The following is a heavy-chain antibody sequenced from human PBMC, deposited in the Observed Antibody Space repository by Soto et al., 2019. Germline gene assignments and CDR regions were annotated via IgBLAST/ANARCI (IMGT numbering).Heavy chain of an antibody. V-gene: IGHV4-4*02. CDR1: GGSISSNHW. CDR3: TRGLDY. CDR2: IFHSGGT. J-gene: IGHJ4*02. Sequence: PSETLSLTCVVSGGSISSNHWWNWVRQPPGKGLEWIGEIFHSGGTNYNPSLKSRVTISVDKSKNQFSLKLSSVTAADTAVYYCTRGLDYWGQGTLVTVS.